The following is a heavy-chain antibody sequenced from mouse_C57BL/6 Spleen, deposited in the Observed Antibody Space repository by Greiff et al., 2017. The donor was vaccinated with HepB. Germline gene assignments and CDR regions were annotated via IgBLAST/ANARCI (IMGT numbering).Heavy chain of an antibody. CDR1: GYSFTGYY. CDR3: ARLIPYGNYFAY. CDR2: INPSTGGT. V-gene: IGHV1-42*01. D-gene: IGHD2-1*01. J-gene: IGHJ3*01. Sequence: EVQLQQSGPELVKPGASVKISCKASGYSFTGYYMNWVKQSPEKSLEWIGEINPSTGGTTYNQKFKAKATLTVDKSSSTAYMQLKSLTSEDSAVYYCARLIPYGNYFAYWGQGTLVTVSA.